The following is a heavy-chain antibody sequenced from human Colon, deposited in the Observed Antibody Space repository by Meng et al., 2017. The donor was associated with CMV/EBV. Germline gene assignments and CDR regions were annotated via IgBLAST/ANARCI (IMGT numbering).Heavy chain of an antibody. CDR1: STLTELS. V-gene: IGHV1-24*01. D-gene: IGHD3-9*01. CDR3: ATYYDVLTGYYRAFFDP. Sequence: STLTELSIHWVRQAPGKGLEWMGGFDPENGETIYAQSFQGRVTLTEDTSTDTAYMELSSLRSEDTAVYYCATYYDVLTGYYRAFFDPWGQGTLVTV. CDR2: FDPENGET. J-gene: IGHJ5*02.